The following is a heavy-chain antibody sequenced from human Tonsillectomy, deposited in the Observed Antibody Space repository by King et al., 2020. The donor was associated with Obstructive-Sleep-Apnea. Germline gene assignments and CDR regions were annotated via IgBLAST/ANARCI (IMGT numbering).Heavy chain of an antibody. Sequence: VQLVQSGAEVKKPGASVKVSCKASGYTFTSYGFSWVRQAPGQGLEWMGWISGYNDNINYTQKFQGRVTMTTDKSTRTAYMELRSLRSDDTAVYYCARDPGYSKQDYWGQGTLVTVSS. D-gene: IGHD4-11*01. CDR2: ISGYNDNI. J-gene: IGHJ4*02. CDR1: GYTFTSYG. V-gene: IGHV1-18*04. CDR3: ARDPGYSKQDY.